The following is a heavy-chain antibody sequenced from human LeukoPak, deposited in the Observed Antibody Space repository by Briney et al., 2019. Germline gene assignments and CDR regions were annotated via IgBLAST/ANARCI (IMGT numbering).Heavy chain of an antibody. CDR2: ISPSGGIT. V-gene: IGHV3-23*01. D-gene: IGHD3-16*01. CDR1: EFSVGSNY. Sequence: GGSLRFSCAASEFSVGSNYMTWVRQAPGKGLEWVSGISPSGGITYYTDSVKGRFTISRDNSKNTQSLQMNSLRAEDTAVYYCAKDDDWGRYKHWGQGTLVTVSS. J-gene: IGHJ1*01. CDR3: AKDDDWGRYKH.